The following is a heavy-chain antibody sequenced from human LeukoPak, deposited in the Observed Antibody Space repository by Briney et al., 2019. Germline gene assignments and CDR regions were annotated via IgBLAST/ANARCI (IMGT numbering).Heavy chain of an antibody. V-gene: IGHV4-59*08. CDR3: ARQPAATAAFDI. D-gene: IGHD5-18*01. J-gene: IGHJ3*02. Sequence: KPSETLSITCIVSGGSINSYYWSWIRQAPGKGLEWIGYIYYTGGEINYNPSLKSRLTISVDTSKNQFSLMLTSVTATDTAVYYCARQPAATAAFDIWAQGTMVTVSS. CDR2: IYYTGGEI. CDR1: GGSINSYY.